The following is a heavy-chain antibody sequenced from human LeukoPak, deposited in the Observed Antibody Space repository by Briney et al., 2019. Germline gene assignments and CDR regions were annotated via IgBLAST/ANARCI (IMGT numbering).Heavy chain of an antibody. CDR2: IYYSGST. CDR3: ARDRGVRGVRVYNWFDP. Sequence: SQTLSLTCTVSGGSISSGDYYWSWIRQPPGKGLEWIGYIYYSGSTYYNPSLKSRVTISVDTSKNQFSLKLSSVTAADTAVYYCARDRGVRGVRVYNWFDPWGQGTLVTVSS. J-gene: IGHJ5*02. V-gene: IGHV4-30-4*01. D-gene: IGHD3-10*01. CDR1: GGSISSGDYY.